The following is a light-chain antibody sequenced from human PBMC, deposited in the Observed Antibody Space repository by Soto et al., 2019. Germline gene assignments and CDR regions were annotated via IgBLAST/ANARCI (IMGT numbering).Light chain of an antibody. V-gene: IGLV1-40*01. Sequence: QSVLTQPPSVSGAPGQRVTISCTGSSSNIGAGYDVHWYQQLPETAPKLLIYGNNNRPSGVPDRFSGSKSGTSASLAITGLQAEAEAYYYCHSPDSSLSGSDVVFGGGTKLT. CDR2: GNN. CDR1: SSNIGAGYD. CDR3: HSPDSSLSGSDVV. J-gene: IGLJ2*01.